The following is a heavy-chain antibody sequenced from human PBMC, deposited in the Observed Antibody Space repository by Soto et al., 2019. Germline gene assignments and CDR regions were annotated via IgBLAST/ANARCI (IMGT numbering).Heavy chain of an antibody. CDR2: MNPNSGNT. D-gene: IGHD2-15*01. CDR3: AREGIVEPYYYYYMDV. CDR1: GYTFTSYD. V-gene: IGHV1-8*01. Sequence: QVQLVQSGAEVKKPGASVKVSCKASGYTFTSYDINWVRQATGQGLEWMGWMNPNSGNTGYAQKFQGRVTMTRNTSISTADMELSSLRSEDTAVYYCAREGIVEPYYYYYMDVWGKGTTVTVSS. J-gene: IGHJ6*03.